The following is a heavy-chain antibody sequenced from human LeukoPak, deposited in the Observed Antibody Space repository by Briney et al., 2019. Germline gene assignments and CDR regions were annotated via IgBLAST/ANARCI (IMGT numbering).Heavy chain of an antibody. CDR2: IYSGGST. CDR3: ARILLWFGSLNGAFDI. D-gene: IGHD3-10*01. V-gene: IGHV3-53*01. Sequence: GRCLRPSCAASGFTVSSNYISWVRQPPGNWLEWDSVIYSGGSTYYADSVKGRFTISRDNSKNTLYLQMNSLRAEDTAVYYCARILLWFGSLNGAFDIWGQGTMVTVSS. CDR1: GFTVSSNY. J-gene: IGHJ3*02.